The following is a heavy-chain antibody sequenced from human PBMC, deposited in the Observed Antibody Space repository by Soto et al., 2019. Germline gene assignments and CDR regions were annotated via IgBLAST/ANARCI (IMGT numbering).Heavy chain of an antibody. V-gene: IGHV3-23*01. Sequence: PGGSLRLSCAASGFTFSSYAMSWVRQAPGKGLEWVSAISGSGGSTYYADSVKGRFTISRDNSKNTLYLQMNSLRAEDTAVYYCAKGLIVVVVAASYDAFDIGGQGTMVTVSS. CDR2: ISGSGGST. CDR1: GFTFSSYA. J-gene: IGHJ3*02. CDR3: AKGLIVVVVAASYDAFDI. D-gene: IGHD2-15*01.